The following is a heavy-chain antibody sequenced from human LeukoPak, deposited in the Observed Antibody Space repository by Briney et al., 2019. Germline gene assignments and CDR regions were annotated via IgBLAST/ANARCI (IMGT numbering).Heavy chain of an antibody. CDR2: ISYDGSNK. V-gene: IGHV3-30-3*01. CDR1: GFTFSSYA. J-gene: IGHJ4*02. D-gene: IGHD3-10*01. CDR3: ARDVLTDGSGSYNTSDY. Sequence: PGGSLRLSCAASGFTFSSYAMHWVRQAPGKGLEWVAVISYDGSNKYYADSVKGRFTISRDNSKNTLYLQMNSLRAEDTAVYYCARDVLTDGSGSYNTSDYWGQGTLVTVSS.